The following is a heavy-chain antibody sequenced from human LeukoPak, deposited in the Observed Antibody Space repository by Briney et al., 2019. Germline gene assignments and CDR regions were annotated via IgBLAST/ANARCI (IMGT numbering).Heavy chain of an antibody. Sequence: GGSLKLSCAASGFTFSTYWMSWVRQAPGKGLEWVANIKQDGSEKYYVDSVKGRFTISRDNAKNSLYLQMNSLRAEDTAVYYCARDWEYSSSSVYWGQGTLVTVSS. CDR2: IKQDGSEK. V-gene: IGHV3-7*04. CDR1: GFTFSTYW. CDR3: ARDWEYSSSSVY. J-gene: IGHJ4*02. D-gene: IGHD6-6*01.